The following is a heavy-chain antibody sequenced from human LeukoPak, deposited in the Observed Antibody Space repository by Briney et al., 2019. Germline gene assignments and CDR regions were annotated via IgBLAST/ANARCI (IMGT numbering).Heavy chain of an antibody. CDR2: ISGSGGST. V-gene: IGHV3-23*01. Sequence: GGSLRLSCAASGFTFSSYAMGWVRHAPGEGREWVSAISGSGGSTYYTDSVKGRFTNSRDNSKNPLYLQMNSLRAEDTGVYYWAKASILSMIGVASRKRFDYWGQGTLVTVSS. J-gene: IGHJ4*02. D-gene: IGHD3-22*01. CDR1: GFTFSSYA. CDR3: AKASILSMIGVASRKRFDY.